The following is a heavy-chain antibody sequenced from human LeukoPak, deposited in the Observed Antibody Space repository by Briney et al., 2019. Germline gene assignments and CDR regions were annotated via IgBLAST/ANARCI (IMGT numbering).Heavy chain of an antibody. Sequence: GGSLRLSCAASGFTVSSNYMSWVRQAPGKGLEGVSVIYSGGSTYYADSVKGRFTISRDNSKNTLYLQMNSLRAEDTAVYYCARDNYGDYGMDVWGKGTTVTVSS. V-gene: IGHV3-53*01. CDR2: IYSGGST. J-gene: IGHJ6*04. CDR3: ARDNYGDYGMDV. CDR1: GFTVSSNY. D-gene: IGHD4-17*01.